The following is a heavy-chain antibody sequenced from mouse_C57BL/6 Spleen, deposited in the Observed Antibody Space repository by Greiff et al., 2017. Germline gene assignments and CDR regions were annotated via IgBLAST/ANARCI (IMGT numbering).Heavy chain of an antibody. CDR1: GFSLTSYG. CDR2: IWSGGST. V-gene: IGHV2-2*01. Sequence: QVQLQQSGPGLVQPSQSLSITCTVSGFSLTSYGVHWVRQSPGKGLEWLGVIWSGGSTDYNAAFISRLSISKDNSKSQVFFKMNSRQADDTAIYYCASQLGRDYAMDYWGQGTSVTVSS. D-gene: IGHD4-1*02. CDR3: ASQLGRDYAMDY. J-gene: IGHJ4*01.